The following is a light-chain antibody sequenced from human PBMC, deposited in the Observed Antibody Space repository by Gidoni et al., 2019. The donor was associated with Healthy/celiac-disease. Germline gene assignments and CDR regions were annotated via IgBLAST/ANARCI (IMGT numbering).Light chain of an antibody. CDR1: QSVSSSY. Sequence: EIVFTQSPGPLSLSPGERATLSCRVSQSVSSSYLAWYQQKPGQAPRRLIYGASSRATGIPDRFSGSGSGTDFTLTISRLEPEDVAVYYCQQYGSSPPSCSFGQGTKLEIK. CDR3: QQYGSSPPSCS. J-gene: IGKJ2*04. CDR2: GAS. V-gene: IGKV3-20*01.